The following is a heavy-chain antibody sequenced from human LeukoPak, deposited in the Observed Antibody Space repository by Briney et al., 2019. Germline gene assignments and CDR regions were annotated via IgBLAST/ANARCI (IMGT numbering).Heavy chain of an antibody. Sequence: PGESLKISCKGSGYSFTSYWIGWVRQMPGKGLEWMGIIYPGDSDTRYSPSFQGQVTISADKSISTAYLQWSSLKASDTAMYYCARTYYYDSSGYYYPPYFDYWGQGTLVTVSS. D-gene: IGHD3-22*01. V-gene: IGHV5-51*01. CDR3: ARTYYYDSSGYYYPPYFDY. CDR2: IYPGDSDT. J-gene: IGHJ4*02. CDR1: GYSFTSYW.